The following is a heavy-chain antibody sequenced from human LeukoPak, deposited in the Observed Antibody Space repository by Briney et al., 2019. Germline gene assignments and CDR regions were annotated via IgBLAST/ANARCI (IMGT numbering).Heavy chain of an antibody. J-gene: IGHJ4*02. CDR2: IIPIFGTA. D-gene: IGHD1-26*01. Sequence: SVKVSCKASGGTFISYAISWVRQAPGQGLEWMGGIIPIFGTANYAQKFQGRVTITADESTSTAYMELSSLRSEDTAVYYCARGVGLMGATTFDYWGQGTLVTVSS. CDR3: ARGVGLMGATTFDY. V-gene: IGHV1-69*13. CDR1: GGTFISYA.